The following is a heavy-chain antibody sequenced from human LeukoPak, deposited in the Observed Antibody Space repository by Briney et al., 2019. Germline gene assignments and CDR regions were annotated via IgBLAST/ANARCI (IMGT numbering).Heavy chain of an antibody. D-gene: IGHD3-22*01. Sequence: SETLSLTCTVSGGSISTYYWSWIRQPAGKGLEWIGRIYTSGSTNYNPSLKSRVTMSVDTSKDQFSLKLSSVTAADTAVYYCVRVIGAPNYYYYMDVWGKGTTVTVSS. CDR1: GGSISTYY. V-gene: IGHV4-4*07. J-gene: IGHJ6*03. CDR2: IYTSGST. CDR3: VRVIGAPNYYYYMDV.